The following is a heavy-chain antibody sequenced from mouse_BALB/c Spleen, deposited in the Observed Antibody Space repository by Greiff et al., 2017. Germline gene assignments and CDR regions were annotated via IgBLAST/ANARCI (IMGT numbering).Heavy chain of an antibody. Sequence: EVKLMESGGGLVQPGGSLRLSCATSGFTFTDYYMSWVRQPPGKALEWLGFIRNKANGYTTEYSASVKGRFTISRDNSQSILYLQMNTLRAEDSATYYCARDKAPGYWGQGTTLTVSS. CDR2: IRNKANGYTT. CDR1: GFTFTDYY. CDR3: ARDKAPGY. J-gene: IGHJ2*01. V-gene: IGHV7-3*02.